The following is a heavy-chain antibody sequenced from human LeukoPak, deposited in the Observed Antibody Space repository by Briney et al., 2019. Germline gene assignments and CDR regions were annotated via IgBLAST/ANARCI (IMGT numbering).Heavy chain of an antibody. CDR1: GGSFSGYY. V-gene: IGHV4-34*01. D-gene: IGHD5-12*01. Sequence: SETLSLTCAVYGGSFSGYYWSWIRQPPGKGLEWIGEINHSGSTNYNPSLKSRVTISVDTSKNQFSLKLSSVTAADTAVYYCANREGVRGYDYWGQGTLVTVSS. CDR3: ANREGVRGYDY. CDR2: INHSGST. J-gene: IGHJ4*02.